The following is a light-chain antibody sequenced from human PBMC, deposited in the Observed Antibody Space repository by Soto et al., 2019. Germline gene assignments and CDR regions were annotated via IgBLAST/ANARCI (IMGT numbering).Light chain of an antibody. CDR3: QHYGSSPRT. CDR2: GAS. Sequence: EIVLTQSPGTLSLSPGERATLSCRASQSVSSSYLAWYQQKPGQAPRLLIYGASSRATGIPHRFSGSGSGTAFSLTISRLEPEDFAVYYCQHYGSSPRTFGQGTRLEIK. V-gene: IGKV3-20*01. CDR1: QSVSSSY. J-gene: IGKJ5*01.